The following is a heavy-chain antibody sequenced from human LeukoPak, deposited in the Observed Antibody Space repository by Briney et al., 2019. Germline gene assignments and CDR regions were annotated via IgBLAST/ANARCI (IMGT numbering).Heavy chain of an antibody. CDR3: ARDRRYYDSSCYLFY. J-gene: IGHJ4*02. V-gene: IGHV3-30*04. D-gene: IGHD3-22*01. CDR2: ISYDGSNK. CDR1: GFTFSSYA. Sequence: GGSLRLSCAASGFTFSSYAMHWVRQAPGKGLEWVAVISYDGSNKYYADSVKGRFTISRDNSKNTLYLQMNSLRAEDTAVYYCARDRRYYDSSCYLFYWGQGTLVTVFS.